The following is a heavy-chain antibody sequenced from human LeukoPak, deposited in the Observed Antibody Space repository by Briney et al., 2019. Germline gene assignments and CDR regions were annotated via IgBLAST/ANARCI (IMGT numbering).Heavy chain of an antibody. CDR3: ARAPVTTWYYYVDV. J-gene: IGHJ6*03. Sequence: ASVKVSCKASGYTFTSYGISWVRQAPGQGLEWMGRINPNSGGTNYAQKFQGRVIMTRDTSITTAHMELSSLRSDDTAVYYCARAPVTTWYYYVDVWGKGTTVTVSS. CDR1: GYTFTSYG. CDR2: INPNSGGT. V-gene: IGHV1-2*06. D-gene: IGHD4-17*01.